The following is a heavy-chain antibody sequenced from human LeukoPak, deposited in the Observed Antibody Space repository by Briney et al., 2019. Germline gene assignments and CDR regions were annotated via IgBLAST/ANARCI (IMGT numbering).Heavy chain of an antibody. D-gene: IGHD2-15*01. Sequence: ASVKVSCKASGGTFSSYAISWVRQAPGQGLEWMGGIIPIFGTANYAQKFQGRVTITADESTSTAYMELSSPRSEDTAVYYCASSQKDIVVVVAATLFDYFDYWGQGTLVTVSS. CDR2: IIPIFGTA. CDR1: GGTFSSYA. V-gene: IGHV1-69*01. J-gene: IGHJ4*02. CDR3: ASSQKDIVVVVAATLFDYFDY.